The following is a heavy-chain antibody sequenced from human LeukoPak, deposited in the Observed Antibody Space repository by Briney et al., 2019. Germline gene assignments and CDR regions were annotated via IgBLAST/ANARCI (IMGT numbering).Heavy chain of an antibody. D-gene: IGHD2-15*01. CDR1: GYTFDNYA. J-gene: IGHJ4*02. CDR3: ARDPTRGYCSGGSCYPRRISYYFDY. CDR2: INAGNGDT. V-gene: IGHV1-3*01. Sequence: ASVKLSCKTSGYTFDNYAIHWVRQAPGQGPEWMGWINAGNGDTKYSEKFQSRVTMTTDTSTSTAYMELRSLRSDDTAVYYCARDPTRGYCSGGSCYPRRISYYFDYWGQGTLVTVSS.